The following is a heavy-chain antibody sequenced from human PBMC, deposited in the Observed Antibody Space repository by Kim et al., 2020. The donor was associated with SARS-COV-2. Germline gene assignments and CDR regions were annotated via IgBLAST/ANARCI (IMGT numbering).Heavy chain of an antibody. CDR3: TREPTSSSWYLPPFDY. Sequence: GGSLRLSCTASGFTFGDYAMSWFRQAPGKGLEWVGFIRSKAYGGTTEYAASVKGRFTISRDDSKSIAYLQMNSLKTEDTAVYYCTREPTSSSWYLPPFDYWGQGTLVTVSS. CDR2: IRSKAYGGTT. D-gene: IGHD6-13*01. J-gene: IGHJ4*02. V-gene: IGHV3-49*03. CDR1: GFTFGDYA.